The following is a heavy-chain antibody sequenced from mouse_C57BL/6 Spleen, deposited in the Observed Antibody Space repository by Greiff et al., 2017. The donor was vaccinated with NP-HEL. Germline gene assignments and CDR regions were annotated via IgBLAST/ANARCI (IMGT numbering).Heavy chain of an antibody. CDR3: ARPANYYGSSSAWFAY. V-gene: IGHV14-2*01. J-gene: IGHJ3*01. CDR1: GFNIKDYY. Sequence: DVHLVESGAELVKPGASVKLSCTASGFNIKDYYMHWVKQRTEQGLEWIGRIDPEDGETKYAPKFQGKATITADKSSNTAYLQLSSLTSEDTAVYYCARPANYYGSSSAWFAYWGQGTLVTVSA. CDR2: IDPEDGET. D-gene: IGHD1-1*01.